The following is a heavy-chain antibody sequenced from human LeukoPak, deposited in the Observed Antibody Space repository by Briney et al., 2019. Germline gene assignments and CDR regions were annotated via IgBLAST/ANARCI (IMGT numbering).Heavy chain of an antibody. CDR2: TYYRSKWYN. CDR1: GDSVSSNSAA. D-gene: IGHD6-19*01. CDR3: AREPQWLGYYYYGMDV. J-gene: IGHJ6*02. Sequence: SQTLSLTCAISGDSVSSNSAAWNWIRQSPSRGLEWLGRTYYRSKWYNDYAVSVKNRITINPDTSKNQFSLQLNSVTPEDTAVYYCAREPQWLGYYYYGMDVWGQGTTVTVSS. V-gene: IGHV6-1*01.